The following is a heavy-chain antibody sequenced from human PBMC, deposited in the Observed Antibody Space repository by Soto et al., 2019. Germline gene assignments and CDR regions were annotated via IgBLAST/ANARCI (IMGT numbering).Heavy chain of an antibody. Sequence: PGGSLRLSCAASGFTFRRNNMNWVRQAPGKGLEWVASISSSGDYLYYADSVKGRFIISRDNFQNSLFLQMNNLRADDTAVYYCVRGVADEDGAAAPWFLFENWGQGTQVTVSS. CDR2: ISSSGDYL. CDR3: VRGVADEDGAAAPWFLFEN. CDR1: GFTFRRNN. V-gene: IGHV3-21*01. D-gene: IGHD6-25*01. J-gene: IGHJ4*02.